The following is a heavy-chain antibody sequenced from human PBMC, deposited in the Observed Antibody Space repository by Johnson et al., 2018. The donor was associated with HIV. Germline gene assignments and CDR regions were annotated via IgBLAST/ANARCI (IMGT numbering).Heavy chain of an antibody. V-gene: IGHV3-30*18. J-gene: IGHJ3*02. Sequence: QVQLVESGGGVVQPGRSLRLSCVASGFTFSSYGIHWVRQAPGKGLEWVAIISYDGSNKYYADSVKGRFTISRDNSKNTLYLQMGSLRAEDMAVYYCAKGHSSCYPKDAFDIWGRGTIVTVSS. CDR3: AKGHSSCYPKDAFDI. CDR2: ISYDGSNK. CDR1: GFTFSSYG. D-gene: IGHD3-22*01.